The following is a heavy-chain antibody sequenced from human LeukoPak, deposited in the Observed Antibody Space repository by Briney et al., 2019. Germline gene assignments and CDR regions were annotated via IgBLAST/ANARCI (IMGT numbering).Heavy chain of an antibody. CDR1: GFTSIAYA. D-gene: IGHD3-16*01. Sequence: GGSLRLPCVGSGFTSIAYALTWARQAPGKGLEWVSGISGGGVTTYYADSVKGRSTISRDNSKNTLYLQMNSLRADDTAIYYCARNQQLGGHSYYYYGMDVWGQGTTVTVSS. J-gene: IGHJ6*02. V-gene: IGHV3-23*01. CDR2: ISGGGVTT. CDR3: ARNQQLGGHSYYYYGMDV.